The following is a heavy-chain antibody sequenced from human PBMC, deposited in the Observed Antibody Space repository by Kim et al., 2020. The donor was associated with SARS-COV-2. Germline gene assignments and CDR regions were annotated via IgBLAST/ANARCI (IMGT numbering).Heavy chain of an antibody. Sequence: SVKGRFTISRDDSQNSVFLQMNSLRIEDTALYYCARVRFLAAGTASDGADSWGQGTLVTVSS. CDR3: ARVRFLAAGTASDGADS. V-gene: IGHV3-72*01. J-gene: IGHJ5*02. D-gene: IGHD6-13*01.